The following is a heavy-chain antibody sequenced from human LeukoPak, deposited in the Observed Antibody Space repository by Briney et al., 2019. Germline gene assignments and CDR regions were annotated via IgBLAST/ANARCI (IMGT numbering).Heavy chain of an antibody. J-gene: IGHJ4*02. CDR1: GFSFSGYD. Sequence: PGGSLRLSCAASGFSFSGYDMNWVRLAPGKGLEWVTWISTTSATIYYADSVKGRFTISRDNSKNKLYLQMNSLRAEDTAVYYCAKDEWGHDYWGQGTLVTVSS. CDR3: AKDEWGHDY. V-gene: IGHV3-48*01. CDR2: ISTTSATI. D-gene: IGHD1-26*01.